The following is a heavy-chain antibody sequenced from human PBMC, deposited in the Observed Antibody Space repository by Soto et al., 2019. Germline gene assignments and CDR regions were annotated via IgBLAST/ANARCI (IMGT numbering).Heavy chain of an antibody. J-gene: IGHJ3*02. CDR2: IYPGDSNT. CDR1: GDSSTSYW. CDR3: ARIIEAMIVEVGAFDI. D-gene: IGHD3-22*01. V-gene: IGHV5-51*01. Sequence: PGESLKISCKGSGDSSTSYWIGWVRQMPGKGLEWMGIIYPGDSNTRYSPSLQGQVTISVDKSISTAYLQWSSLKASDTAMYYCARIIEAMIVEVGAFDIWGQGTMVTVSS.